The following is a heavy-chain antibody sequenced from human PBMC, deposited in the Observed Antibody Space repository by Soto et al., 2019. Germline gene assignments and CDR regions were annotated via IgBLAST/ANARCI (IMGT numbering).Heavy chain of an antibody. D-gene: IGHD3-10*01. CDR1: GGTFNTYA. Sequence: QVQLVQSGAEMQKPGSSVKVSCQSSGGTFNTYAMNWVRQAPGQGPEWMGDISPMFGAANYAPKIQGRVTITADESTSTSYMQLSSLASEDTALYFCAREVQVHTPAFVYWGQGTLVTVSS. CDR2: ISPMFGAA. J-gene: IGHJ4*02. CDR3: AREVQVHTPAFVY. V-gene: IGHV1-69*19.